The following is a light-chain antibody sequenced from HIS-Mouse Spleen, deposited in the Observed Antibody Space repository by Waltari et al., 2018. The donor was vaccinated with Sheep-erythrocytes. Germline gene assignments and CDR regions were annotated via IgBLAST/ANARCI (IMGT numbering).Light chain of an antibody. CDR1: QGINSL. CDR2: AAS. V-gene: IGKV1-9*01. CDR3: QQLNSYPHT. Sequence: IQLTPSPSFLSASVGDRVTITCRASQGINSLLALYQQKPGKAPKLLIYAASTLQSGVPSRVSGSGSGTEFTLTISSLQPEDFATYYCQQLNSYPHTFGQGTKLEIK. J-gene: IGKJ2*01.